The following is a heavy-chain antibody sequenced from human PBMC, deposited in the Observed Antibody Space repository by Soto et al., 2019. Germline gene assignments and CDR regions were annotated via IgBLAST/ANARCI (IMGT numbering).Heavy chain of an antibody. D-gene: IGHD2-2*01. CDR1: GGTFSSYT. J-gene: IGHJ6*02. CDR3: ALLWLAGYYRMDV. CDR2: IIPILGIA. Sequence: QVQLVQSGAEVKKPGSSVKVSCKASGGTFSSYTISWVRQAPGQGLEWMGRIIPILGIANYAQKFQGRVTITADKSTSTAYMELISLRSEDASAQYCALLWLAGYYRMDVWGQGTTVTVSS. V-gene: IGHV1-69*02.